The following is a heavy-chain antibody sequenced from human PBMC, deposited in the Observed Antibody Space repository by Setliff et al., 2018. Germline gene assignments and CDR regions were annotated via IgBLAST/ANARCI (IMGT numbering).Heavy chain of an antibody. Sequence: GGSLSLSCAASGFAFSTYAVSWVRQAPGKGLEWVSIFYDSRGDTYYADSVKGRFTVSKDNSKNTMYLQMNSLRDEDTAIYFCAKCTSWDSHYPYFDYWGQGALVTVSS. CDR3: AKCTSWDSHYPYFDY. J-gene: IGHJ4*02. D-gene: IGHD4-4*01. CDR2: FYDSRGDT. CDR1: GFAFSTYA. V-gene: IGHV3-23*03.